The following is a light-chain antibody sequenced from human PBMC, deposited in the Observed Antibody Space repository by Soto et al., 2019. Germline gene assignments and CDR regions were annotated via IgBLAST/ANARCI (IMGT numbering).Light chain of an antibody. CDR2: GNT. J-gene: IGLJ1*01. Sequence: QSVLTQPASVSGAPGQRVTISCTGSSSNIGAGYDVHWYLQLPGTAPKLLIYGNTNRPSGVPDRFSGSKSGSSASLAITGLQAEDEADYYCHSHDSSLHASVFGTGTKLTVL. V-gene: IGLV1-40*01. CDR3: HSHDSSLHASV. CDR1: SSNIGAGYD.